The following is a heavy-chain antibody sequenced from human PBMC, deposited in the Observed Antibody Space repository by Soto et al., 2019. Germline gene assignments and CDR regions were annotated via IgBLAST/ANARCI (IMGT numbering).Heavy chain of an antibody. CDR1: GYTFTNYY. Sequence: QAQLVQTGAEVKKPGASAKVSCKASGYTFTNYYIHWVRQAPGQGLQWMGIINPIGGATTYAQHCQRRLTMTPDTFTSTVYMELISLRSQHTAVYYCARAPAAIWWFDPWGQVTLVTVSS. CDR2: INPIGGAT. D-gene: IGHD2-2*02. CDR3: ARAPAAIWWFDP. V-gene: IGHV1-46*01. J-gene: IGHJ5*02.